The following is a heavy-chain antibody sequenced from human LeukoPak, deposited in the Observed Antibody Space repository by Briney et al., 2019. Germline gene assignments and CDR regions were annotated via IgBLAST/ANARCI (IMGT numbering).Heavy chain of an antibody. CDR2: ISSSGSTI. V-gene: IGHV3-48*03. CDR1: GFTLSSYE. D-gene: IGHD2-2*01. J-gene: IGHJ5*02. CDR3: AKDRHAPGRYCSSTICFPFDP. Sequence: GGSLRLSCAASGFTLSSYEMNWVRQAPGKGLEWVSYISSSGSTIYYADSVKGRFNISRDNAKNSLYLQMNSLRAEDTAVYYCAKDRHAPGRYCSSTICFPFDPWGQGTLVTVSS.